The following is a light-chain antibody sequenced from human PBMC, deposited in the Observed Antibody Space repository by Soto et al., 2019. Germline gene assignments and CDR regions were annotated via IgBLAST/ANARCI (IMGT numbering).Light chain of an antibody. CDR1: QTISSW. Sequence: DIQMTQSPSTLSASVGDRVTITCRASQTISSWLAWYQQKPGKAPKLLIYKASTLKSGVPSRFSGSGSGTEFTLTISRLEPEDFAVFYCQQYGTSEIIFGQGTRLEI. J-gene: IGKJ5*01. V-gene: IGKV1-5*03. CDR2: KAS. CDR3: QQYGTSEII.